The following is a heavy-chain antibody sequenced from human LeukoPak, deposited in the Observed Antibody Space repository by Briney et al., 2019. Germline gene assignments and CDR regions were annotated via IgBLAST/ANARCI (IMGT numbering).Heavy chain of an antibody. J-gene: IGHJ6*03. D-gene: IGHD1-26*01. V-gene: IGHV3-30*02. Sequence: GGSLRLSCAASGFTVSSYGMHWVRQAPGKGRELVAFIRYDGSNKYYADSVKGRFTISRDNAKNTLYLQMNSLRAEDTAVYYCAHYQVGATWSYSSMDVWGKGTTVTISS. CDR1: GFTVSSYG. CDR3: AHYQVGATWSYSSMDV. CDR2: IRYDGSNK.